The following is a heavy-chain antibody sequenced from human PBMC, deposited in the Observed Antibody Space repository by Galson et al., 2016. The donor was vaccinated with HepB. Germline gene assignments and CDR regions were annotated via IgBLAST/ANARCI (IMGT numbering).Heavy chain of an antibody. Sequence: LRLSCAVSGFTFSRYWMHWVRQAPGKGLVWVSRISGDGNTRHYADSVQGRFSISSDNARNTLYLQINSLRAEDTAVYFCATSVTFFVGSGDMDVWGHGTTVTVSS. CDR1: GFTFSRYW. D-gene: IGHD3-3*01. V-gene: IGHV3-74*01. CDR2: ISGDGNTR. J-gene: IGHJ6*02. CDR3: ATSVTFFVGSGDMDV.